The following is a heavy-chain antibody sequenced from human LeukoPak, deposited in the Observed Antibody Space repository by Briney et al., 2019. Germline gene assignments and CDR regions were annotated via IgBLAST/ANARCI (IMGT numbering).Heavy chain of an antibody. CDR2: INAGSGNT. CDR1: GYTFTGYS. CDR3: VRASVNSSFVYWESAYFDY. D-gene: IGHD1-26*01. V-gene: IGHV1-3*01. J-gene: IGHJ4*02. Sequence: ASVKVSCKASGYTFTGYSIHWVRQAPGQRLEWMGWINAGSGNTKYSQTFHDRVTITRDTSASTAYMELRSLRSEDTAVYYCVRASVNSSFVYWESAYFDYWGQGTLVTVSS.